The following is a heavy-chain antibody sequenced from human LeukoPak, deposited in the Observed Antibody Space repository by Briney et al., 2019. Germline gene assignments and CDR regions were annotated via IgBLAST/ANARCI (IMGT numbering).Heavy chain of an antibody. D-gene: IGHD1-26*01. Sequence: GGSLRLSCAASTFTFSTYWMSWVRQAPGKGLEWVANIKRDGSDKYYVDSVKGRFTISRDNAKNSLYLQMNSLKAEDMALYYCAKDIGGSGSYGDAFDIWGQGTMVTVSS. J-gene: IGHJ3*02. CDR1: TFTFSTYW. V-gene: IGHV3-7*03. CDR3: AKDIGGSGSYGDAFDI. CDR2: IKRDGSDK.